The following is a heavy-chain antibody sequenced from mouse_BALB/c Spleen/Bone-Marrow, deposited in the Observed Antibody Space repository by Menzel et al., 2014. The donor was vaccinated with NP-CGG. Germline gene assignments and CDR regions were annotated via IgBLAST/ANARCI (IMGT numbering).Heavy chain of an antibody. V-gene: IGHV4-1*02. CDR1: GFDFSRYW. D-gene: IGHD1-1*01. CDR3: SMRNYYGNLFV. Sequence: EVKLMESGGGLVQPGGSLKLSCAASGFDFSRYWMSWVRQAPGKGLEWIGEINPDSSTINYTPSLKDKFIISRDNAKNTLYPQIGKVRSEDTALYYCSMRNYYGNLFVWGAGTTVTVSS. J-gene: IGHJ1*01. CDR2: INPDSSTI.